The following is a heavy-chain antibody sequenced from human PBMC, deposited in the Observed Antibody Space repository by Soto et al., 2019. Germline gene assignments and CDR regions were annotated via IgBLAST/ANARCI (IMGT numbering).Heavy chain of an antibody. D-gene: IGHD1-26*01. CDR1: GVTFSGNW. J-gene: IGHJ5*02. CDR3: ATVGTGSYNWFDP. CDR2: INIDGNAT. V-gene: IGHV3-74*01. Sequence: EVQLVESGGGLVQPGGSLRLSCAASGVTFSGNWMHWVRQDPGNGLVWVARINIDGNATTYADSVTGRFTISRDNSKNTMYLQMNRLGAEDQAVYYCATVGTGSYNWFDPWGQGPMVTVSS.